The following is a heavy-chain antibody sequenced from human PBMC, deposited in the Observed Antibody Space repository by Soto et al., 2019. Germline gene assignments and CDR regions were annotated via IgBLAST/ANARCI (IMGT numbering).Heavy chain of an antibody. J-gene: IGHJ4*02. D-gene: IGHD6-13*01. CDR2: VSFDGVNK. Sequence: GSLRLSCSVSGFTLNTYSMHWVRQAPGKGLEWVAVVSFDGVNKHYRDSVKGRFTISRDIAKNMLYLQMTSLRLEDTALYYCARDPDLIEAAGNYFDYWGQGTLVTV. CDR1: GFTLNTYS. CDR3: ARDPDLIEAAGNYFDY. V-gene: IGHV3-30*03.